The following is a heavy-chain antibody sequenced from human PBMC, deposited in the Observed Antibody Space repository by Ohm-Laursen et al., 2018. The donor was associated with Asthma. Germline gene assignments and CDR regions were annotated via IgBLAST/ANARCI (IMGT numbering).Heavy chain of an antibody. CDR1: GFTFSSYG. CDR2: ISYDGSNK. Sequence: SLRLSCSASGFTFSSYGMHWVRQAPGKGLEWVAVISYDGSNKYYADSVKGRFTISRDNSKNTLYLQMNSLRAEDTAVYYCAKARRDLSGYDFGYYYGMDVWGQGTTVTVSS. CDR3: AKARRDLSGYDFGYYYGMDV. V-gene: IGHV3-30*18. D-gene: IGHD5-12*01. J-gene: IGHJ6*02.